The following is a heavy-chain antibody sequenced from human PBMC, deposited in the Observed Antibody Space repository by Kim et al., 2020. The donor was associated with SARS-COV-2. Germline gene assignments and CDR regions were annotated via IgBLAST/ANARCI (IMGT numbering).Heavy chain of an antibody. V-gene: IGHV4-34*01. Sequence: SETLSLTCAVYGGSFSGYYWSWIRQPPGKGLEWIGEINHSGSTNYNPSLKSRVTISVDTSKNQFSLKLSSVTAADTAVYYCARGGIAVAGTGYWGQGTLV. CDR1: GGSFSGYY. CDR2: INHSGST. D-gene: IGHD6-19*01. J-gene: IGHJ4*02. CDR3: ARGGIAVAGTGY.